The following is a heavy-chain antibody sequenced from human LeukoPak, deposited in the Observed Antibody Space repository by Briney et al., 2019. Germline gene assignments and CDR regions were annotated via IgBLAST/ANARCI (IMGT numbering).Heavy chain of an antibody. J-gene: IGHJ4*02. D-gene: IGHD2-15*01. V-gene: IGHV4-34*01. Sequence: PSETLSLTCAVYGGSFSGYYWSWLRQPPGKGLEGIGEIDHSGSTNYNPSLKSRVTISVDTSKNQFSLKLSSVTAADTAVYYCARGYCSGGSCYWSSGSYFDYWGQGTLVTVSS. CDR1: GGSFSGYY. CDR3: ARGYCSGGSCYWSSGSYFDY. CDR2: IDHSGST.